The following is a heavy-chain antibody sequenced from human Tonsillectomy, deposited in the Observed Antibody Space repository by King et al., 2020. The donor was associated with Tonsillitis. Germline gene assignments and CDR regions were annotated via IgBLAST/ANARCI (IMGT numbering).Heavy chain of an antibody. CDR1: GGTFSSYA. CDR2: IIPILGIA. Sequence: QVQLVQSGAEVKKPGSSVKVSCKASGGTFSSYAISWVRQAPGQGLEWMARIIPILGIANYAQKLQGRVTITADKSTSTAYMELSSLRSEDTAVYYCARGFYYQEDYYYYYMDVWGKGTTVTVSS. V-gene: IGHV1-69*09. J-gene: IGHJ6*03. D-gene: IGHD3-22*01. CDR3: ARGFYYQEDYYYYYMDV.